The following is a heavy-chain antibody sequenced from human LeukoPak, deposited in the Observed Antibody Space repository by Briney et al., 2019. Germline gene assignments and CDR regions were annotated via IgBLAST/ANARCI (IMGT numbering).Heavy chain of an antibody. V-gene: IGHV1-46*01. CDR2: INPSGGST. CDR3: ARDGTSSGWYSIDY. D-gene: IGHD6-19*01. CDR1: GYTFSSDY. Sequence: PGASVKVSCKASGYTFSSDYMHWVRQAPRQGLEWMGIINPSGGSTSYAQKFQSRVTMTRDTSTSTVYMELSSLRSEDTAVYYCARDGTSSGWYSIDYWGQGTLVTVSS. J-gene: IGHJ4*02.